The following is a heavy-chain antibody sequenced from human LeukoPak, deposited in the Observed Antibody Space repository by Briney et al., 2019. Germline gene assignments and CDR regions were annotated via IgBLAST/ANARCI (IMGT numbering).Heavy chain of an antibody. CDR3: ARSTSVRGVRGFGY. Sequence: SETLSLTCTVSGGSISSYYWSWIRQPPGKGLEWIGYIYYSGSTNYNPSLKSRVTISVDTSKNQFSLKLSSVTAADTAVYYCARSTSVRGVRGFGYWGQGTLVTVSS. CDR1: GGSISSYY. D-gene: IGHD3-10*02. V-gene: IGHV4-59*08. J-gene: IGHJ4*02. CDR2: IYYSGST.